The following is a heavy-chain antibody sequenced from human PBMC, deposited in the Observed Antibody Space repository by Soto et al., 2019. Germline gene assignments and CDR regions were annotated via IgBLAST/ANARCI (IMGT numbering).Heavy chain of an antibody. CDR2: ISAYNGNT. V-gene: IGHV1-18*04. Sequence: QVQLVQSGAEVKKPGASVKVSCKASGYTFTSYGISWVRQAPGQGLEWMGWISAYNGNTNYAQKLQGRVTMTTGTPTSTAYVEMRSLTSDDTAVYYCARGIDARSRLRFDRTWYFDLWGRGTLFTVSS. CDR1: GYTFTSYG. D-gene: IGHD4-17*01. CDR3: ARGIDARSRLRFDRTWYFDL. J-gene: IGHJ2*01.